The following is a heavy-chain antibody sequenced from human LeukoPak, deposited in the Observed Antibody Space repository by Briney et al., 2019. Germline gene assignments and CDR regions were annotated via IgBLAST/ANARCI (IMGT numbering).Heavy chain of an antibody. CDR1: GYIFTSYG. CDR2: ISAYNGNT. CDR3: ALIGVKGNYFDC. V-gene: IGHV1-18*01. Sequence: ATVKVSCKASGYIFTSYGISWVRQAPGQGLEWMGWISAYNGNTNYAQKLQGRVTMTTDTSTSTAYMELRSLRSDDTAVYYCALIGVKGNYFDCWGQGTLVTVSS. D-gene: IGHD3-10*01. J-gene: IGHJ4*02.